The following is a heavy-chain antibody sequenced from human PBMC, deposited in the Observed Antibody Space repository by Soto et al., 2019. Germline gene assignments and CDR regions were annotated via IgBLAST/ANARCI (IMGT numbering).Heavy chain of an antibody. V-gene: IGHV3-48*02. D-gene: IGHD6-13*01. CDR3: ARDHSWAFDF. CDR2: IGLSGTTV. CDR1: GFTFSSYT. Sequence: PGGSLRLSCEASGFTFSSYTMSWVRQAPGKGLEWVSYIGLSGTTVSYTDSVQGRFIISRDNAKNSLYLQMNSLRDEDTALYYCARDHSWAFDFWGQRTPVTVSS. J-gene: IGHJ4*02.